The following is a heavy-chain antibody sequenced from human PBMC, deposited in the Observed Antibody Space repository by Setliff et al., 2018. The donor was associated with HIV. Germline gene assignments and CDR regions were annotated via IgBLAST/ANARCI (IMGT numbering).Heavy chain of an antibody. V-gene: IGHV4-59*01. CDR2: VYSTGSI. CDR1: GGSMSRFY. CDR3: ARAEGDAYNSLPYFDS. Sequence: SETLSLTCTVSGGSMSRFYWTWIRQPPGKGLEWIGCVYSTGSINYSPSFRGRLTISLDTSENQFSLHLTSVTAADTAVYYCARAEGDAYNSLPYFDSWGPGALVTVSS. D-gene: IGHD1-1*01. J-gene: IGHJ4*02.